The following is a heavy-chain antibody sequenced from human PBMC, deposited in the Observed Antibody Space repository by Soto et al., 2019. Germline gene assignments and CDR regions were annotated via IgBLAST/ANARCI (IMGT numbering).Heavy chain of an antibody. CDR3: TKPRGDGYSDY. Sequence: EGPLLDSGGGLVQPGGSLRLSCAASGFPFSSYAMRWVRQAPGKGLQWVSDINSDGFTTYYADSVKGRFTISRDNSRNTVYLQMNSLRAEDTAVYYCTKPRGDGYSDYWGQGTLVTVSS. V-gene: IGHV3-23*03. CDR1: GFPFSSYA. J-gene: IGHJ4*02. CDR2: INSDGFTT.